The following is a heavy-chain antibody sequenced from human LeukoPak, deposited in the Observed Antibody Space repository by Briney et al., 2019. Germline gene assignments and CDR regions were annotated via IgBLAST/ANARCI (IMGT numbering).Heavy chain of an antibody. Sequence: SVKVSCKVSGGTLSSYAISWVRQAPGQGLEWMGGIIPIFGTANYAQKFQGRVTITADESTSTAYMELSSLRSEDTAVYYCARSRDEKQFDYWGQGTLVTVSS. J-gene: IGHJ4*02. CDR1: GGTLSSYA. V-gene: IGHV1-69*01. CDR3: ARSRDEKQFDY. D-gene: IGHD1/OR15-1a*01. CDR2: IIPIFGTA.